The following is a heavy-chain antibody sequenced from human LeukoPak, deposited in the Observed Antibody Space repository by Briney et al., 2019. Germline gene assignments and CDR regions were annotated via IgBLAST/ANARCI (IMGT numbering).Heavy chain of an antibody. V-gene: IGHV1-46*01. CDR3: ARDGRYSSGWYPFDY. J-gene: IGHJ4*02. CDR2: ISPSGGST. D-gene: IGHD6-19*01. CDR1: GYTFTSNY. Sequence: ASVKVSCKAFGYTFTSNYMHWVRQAPGQGPEWMGVISPSGGSTTYAQKFQGRVTMTRDMSTSTVYMELSSLRSENTAVYYCARDGRYSSGWYPFDYWGQGTLVTVSS.